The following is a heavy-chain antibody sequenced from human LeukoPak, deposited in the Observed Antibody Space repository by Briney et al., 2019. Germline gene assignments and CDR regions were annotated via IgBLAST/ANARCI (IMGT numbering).Heavy chain of an antibody. CDR2: IWYDGSNK. J-gene: IGHJ4*02. CDR3: ARDQAGTIFGVVLKGYFDY. V-gene: IGHV3-33*01. Sequence: GRSLRLSCAASGFTFSSYGMHWVHQAPGKGLEWVAVIWYDGSNKYYADSVKGRFTISRDNSKNTLYLQMNSLRAEGTAVYYCARDQAGTIFGVVLKGYFDYWGQGTLVTVSS. CDR1: GFTFSSYG. D-gene: IGHD3-3*01.